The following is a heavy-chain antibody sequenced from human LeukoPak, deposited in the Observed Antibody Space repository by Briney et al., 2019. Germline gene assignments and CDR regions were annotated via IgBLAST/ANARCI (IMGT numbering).Heavy chain of an antibody. V-gene: IGHV3-74*01. Sequence: PGGSLRLSCAASGFTFSSDWMHWVRQVPGEGLVWVSRINSDGSSTAYADSVKGRFTISRDNAKNTLYLQMNSLRAEDTSVYYCARVGSTDGPHAFDIWGQGTMVTVSS. CDR1: GFTFSSDW. D-gene: IGHD2-21*02. CDR3: ARVGSTDGPHAFDI. J-gene: IGHJ3*02. CDR2: INSDGSST.